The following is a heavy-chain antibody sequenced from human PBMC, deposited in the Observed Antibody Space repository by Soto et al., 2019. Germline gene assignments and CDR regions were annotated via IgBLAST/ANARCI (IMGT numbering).Heavy chain of an antibody. CDR2: IIPIFGTA. J-gene: IGHJ3*02. CDR3: ARAKKGGRFGEMYAFDI. Sequence: ASVKVSCKASGGTFSSYAISWVRQAPGQGLEWMGGIIPIFGTANYAQKFQGRVTITADESTSTAYMELSSLRSEGTAVYYCARAKKGGRFGEMYAFDIWGQGTMVTVSS. D-gene: IGHD3-10*01. CDR1: GGTFSSYA. V-gene: IGHV1-69*13.